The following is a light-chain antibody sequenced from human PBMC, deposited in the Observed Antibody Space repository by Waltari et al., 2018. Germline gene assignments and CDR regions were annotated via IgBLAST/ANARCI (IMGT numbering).Light chain of an antibody. V-gene: IGKV3-11*01. CDR1: QSVSSY. Sequence: IVLTQSPGTLSLSPGARATLSCRASQSVSSYLAWYQQKPGQAPRLLIYAASKRATGIPARCSGSGSGTDFTLTISSLEPEDFAVYYCQQRGDWPRLTFGQGTKVEIK. J-gene: IGKJ1*01. CDR2: AAS. CDR3: QQRGDWPRLT.